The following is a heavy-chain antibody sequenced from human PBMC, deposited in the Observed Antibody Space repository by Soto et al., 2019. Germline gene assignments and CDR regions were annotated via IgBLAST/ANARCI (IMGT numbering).Heavy chain of an antibody. D-gene: IGHD6-19*01. CDR1: GGSISSDY. Sequence: SETLSLTCTVSGGSISSDYWSWIRQPPGKGLEWIGYIYHSGITNYSPSFKSRATISIDTSRTQFSLKLTSVTAADTAIYYCAKFHGYKSGWPESNWFDPWGQGTLVTVSS. CDR2: IYHSGIT. J-gene: IGHJ5*02. CDR3: AKFHGYKSGWPESNWFDP. V-gene: IGHV4-59*01.